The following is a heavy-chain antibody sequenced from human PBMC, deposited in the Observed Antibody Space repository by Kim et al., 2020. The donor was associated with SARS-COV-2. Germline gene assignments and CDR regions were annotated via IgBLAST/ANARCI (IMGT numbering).Heavy chain of an antibody. J-gene: IGHJ5*02. Sequence: ASVKVSCKASGYTFTSYDINWVRQATGQGLEWMGWMNPNSGNTGYAQKFQGRVTMTRNTSISTAYMELSSLRSEDTAVYYCARGIWFRELLHNNWFDPWGQGTLVTVSS. V-gene: IGHV1-8*01. CDR3: ARGIWFRELLHNNWFDP. D-gene: IGHD3-10*01. CDR2: MNPNSGNT. CDR1: GYTFTSYD.